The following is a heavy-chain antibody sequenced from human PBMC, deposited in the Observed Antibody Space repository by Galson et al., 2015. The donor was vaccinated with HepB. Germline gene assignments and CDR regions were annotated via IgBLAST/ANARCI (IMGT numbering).Heavy chain of an antibody. V-gene: IGHV1-8*01. CDR1: GYTFTSYD. CDR3: ARGVFSITMIVVVPGSYYMDV. D-gene: IGHD3-22*01. J-gene: IGHJ6*03. CDR2: MNPNSGNT. Sequence: SVKVSCKASGYTFTSYDINWVRQATGQGLEWMGWMNPNSGNTGYAQKFQGRVTMTRNTSISTAYMELSSLRSEDTAVYYCARGVFSITMIVVVPGSYYMDVWGKGITVTVS.